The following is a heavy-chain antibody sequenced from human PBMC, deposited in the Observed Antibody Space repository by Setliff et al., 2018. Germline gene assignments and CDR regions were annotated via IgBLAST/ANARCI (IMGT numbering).Heavy chain of an antibody. V-gene: IGHV4-4*07. J-gene: IGHJ6*03. D-gene: IGHD5-18*01. CDR3: ARENSYGPYYYYYYMDV. CDR1: GGSISSYY. Sequence: ETLSLTCTVSGGSISSYYWSWIRQPAGKGLEWIGRIYTSGSTNYSPSLKSRVTMSVDTSKNQFSLKLSSVTAADTAVYYCARENSYGPYYYYYYMDVWGRGTTVTVSS. CDR2: IYTSGST.